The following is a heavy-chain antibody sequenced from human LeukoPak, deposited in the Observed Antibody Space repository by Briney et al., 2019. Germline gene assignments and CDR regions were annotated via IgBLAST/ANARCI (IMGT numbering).Heavy chain of an antibody. CDR1: GGSVSSGSYY. J-gene: IGHJ3*02. Sequence: PSETLSLTCTVSGGSVSSGSYYWGWVRQPPGKGLEWIGSIYYSGSTNYNPSLKSRVTISVDTSKNQFSLKLSSVTAADTAVYYCARAHFDDYSNHPDAFDIWGQGTMVTVSS. CDR3: ARAHFDDYSNHPDAFDI. V-gene: IGHV4-61*01. CDR2: IYYSGST. D-gene: IGHD4-11*01.